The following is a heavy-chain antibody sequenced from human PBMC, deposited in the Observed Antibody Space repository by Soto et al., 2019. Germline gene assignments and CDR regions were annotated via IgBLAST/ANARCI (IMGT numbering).Heavy chain of an antibody. D-gene: IGHD6-13*01. V-gene: IGHV1-2*04. J-gene: IGHJ5*02. CDR3: SRPRAESSNNWFDP. Sequence: ASVKVSCKASGYTFTCYYMDWVRQAPGQGLEWMGWINPNSGGTNYAQKFQGWVTMTRDTSISTAYMELSRLRSEDTAVYYCSRPRAESSNNWFDPWGQGAQVTVSS. CDR1: GYTFTCYY. CDR2: INPNSGGT.